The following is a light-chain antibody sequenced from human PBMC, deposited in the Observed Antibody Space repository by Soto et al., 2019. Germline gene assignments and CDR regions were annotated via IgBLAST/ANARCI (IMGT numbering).Light chain of an antibody. CDR3: RSYAGSSNPPYV. Sequence: QSVLTQPPSASGSPGQSVTISCTGTSSDVGGFDYVSWHQQHPGKAPKVIIYEVTKRPSGVPDRFSGSKSGNTASLTVSGLQADDEADYYCRSYAGSSNPPYVFGTGTKLTVL. CDR2: EVT. CDR1: SSDVGGFDY. V-gene: IGLV2-8*01. J-gene: IGLJ1*01.